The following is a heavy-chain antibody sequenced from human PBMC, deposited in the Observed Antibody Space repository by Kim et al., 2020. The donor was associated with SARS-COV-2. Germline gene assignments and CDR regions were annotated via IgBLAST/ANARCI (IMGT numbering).Heavy chain of an antibody. D-gene: IGHD6-6*01. Sequence: ASVKVSCKASGYTFTGYYMHWVRQAPGQGLEWMGWINPNSGGTNYAQKFQGRVTMTRDTSISTAYMELSRLRSDDTAVYYCAREIPEYSSYTYYGMDVWGQGTTVTVSS. CDR3: AREIPEYSSYTYYGMDV. J-gene: IGHJ6*02. CDR2: INPNSGGT. V-gene: IGHV1-2*02. CDR1: GYTFTGYY.